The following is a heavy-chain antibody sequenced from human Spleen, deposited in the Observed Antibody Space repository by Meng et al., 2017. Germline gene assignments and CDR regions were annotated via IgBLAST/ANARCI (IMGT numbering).Heavy chain of an antibody. Sequence: ASVKVSCKPSGYNFPDYWLHWVRRAPGQGLEWMGRIDPKSDNTHYAQKFQGRVTMTRDTSISTAYMELSGLRSDDTAVYYCARDEDISAAGKLFGDYWGQGTLVTVSS. D-gene: IGHD6-13*01. V-gene: IGHV1-2*06. CDR1: GYNFPDYW. J-gene: IGHJ4*02. CDR3: ARDEDISAAGKLFGDY. CDR2: IDPKSDNT.